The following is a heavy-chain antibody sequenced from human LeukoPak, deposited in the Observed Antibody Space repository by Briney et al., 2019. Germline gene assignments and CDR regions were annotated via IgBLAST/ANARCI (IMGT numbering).Heavy chain of an antibody. J-gene: IGHJ6*04. CDR1: GGSISINNYY. CDR2: INYSGTT. CDR3: ARVYNVDV. D-gene: IGHD1-14*01. V-gene: IGHV4-39*07. Sequence: SETLSLTCSVSGGSISINNYYWGWIRQSPGKGLEWIGSINYSGTTYYNPSLNSRVTMSVDTSKNQFSLKVTSVTAADTAVYYCARVYNVDVWGKGTTVTVSS.